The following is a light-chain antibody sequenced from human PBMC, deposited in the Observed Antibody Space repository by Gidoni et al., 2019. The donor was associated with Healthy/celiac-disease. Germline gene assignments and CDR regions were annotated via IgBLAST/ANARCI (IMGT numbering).Light chain of an antibody. V-gene: IGLV3-1*01. CDR3: QAWDSSTKV. Sequence: SYELTQPPSVSVSPGQTASITCSGDKLGDKYACWYQKKPGQSPVLVIYQVSKRPSGIPERFPGSNSGNTATLTISGTQAMDEADYYCQAWDSSTKVFGGGTKLTVL. CDR1: KLGDKY. CDR2: QVS. J-gene: IGLJ2*01.